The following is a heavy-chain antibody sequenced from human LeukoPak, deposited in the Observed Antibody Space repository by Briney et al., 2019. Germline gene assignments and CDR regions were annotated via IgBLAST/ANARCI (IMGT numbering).Heavy chain of an antibody. CDR1: GFTVSSNY. Sequence: GGSLRLSCAASGFTVSSNYMSWVRQAPGKGLEWVSVIYSGGSTYYADSVKGRFTISRDNSKNTLYLQMNSLRAEDTAVYYCARDDIHGYFFDYWGQGTLVTVSS. J-gene: IGHJ4*02. D-gene: IGHD5-24*01. V-gene: IGHV3-66*01. CDR2: IYSGGST. CDR3: ARDDIHGYFFDY.